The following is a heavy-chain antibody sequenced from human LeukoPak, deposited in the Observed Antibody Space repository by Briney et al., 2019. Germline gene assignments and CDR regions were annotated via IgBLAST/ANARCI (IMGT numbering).Heavy chain of an antibody. CDR2: VSYSSSTI. D-gene: IGHD3-10*01. J-gene: IGHJ4*02. CDR1: GFTFSSYS. CDR3: ARDAHIVRGVNPLDY. V-gene: IGHV3-48*02. Sequence: GGTLRLSCAASGFTFSSYSMNWVRHAPGKGLEWISYVSYSSSTIYYADSVKVRFTISRDNAKNSLYLQMNSLRDEDTAVYYCARDAHIVRGVNPLDYWGQGTLVTVSS.